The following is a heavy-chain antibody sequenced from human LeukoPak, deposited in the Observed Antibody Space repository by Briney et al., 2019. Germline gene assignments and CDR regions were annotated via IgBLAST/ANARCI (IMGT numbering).Heavy chain of an antibody. CDR3: AKDRTSSWAIDS. V-gene: IGHV3-30*18. CDR1: GFTFSSCA. J-gene: IGHJ4*02. D-gene: IGHD6-13*01. CDR2: ISYDGSIK. Sequence: PGRSLRLSCAASGFTFSSCAMHWVRQAPGKGLDWVAVISYDGSIKYCADSVKGRCTISRDDSKNTLYLQMNSLTPDDTAIYYCAKDRTSSWAIDSWGQGTLVTVSS.